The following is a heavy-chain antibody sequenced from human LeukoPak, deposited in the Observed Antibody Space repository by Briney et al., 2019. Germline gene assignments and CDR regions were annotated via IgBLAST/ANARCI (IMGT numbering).Heavy chain of an antibody. Sequence: GESLKISCKGSGYTFTSYWIGWVRQMPGKGLEWMGTIYPGDSDTRYSPSFQGQVTISADKSITTAYLQWSSLKASDTAMYYCARLLYCGGDCYSFYYFDYWGQGTLVTVSS. D-gene: IGHD2-21*01. CDR2: IYPGDSDT. CDR3: ARLLYCGGDCYSFYYFDY. V-gene: IGHV5-51*01. CDR1: GYTFTSYW. J-gene: IGHJ4*02.